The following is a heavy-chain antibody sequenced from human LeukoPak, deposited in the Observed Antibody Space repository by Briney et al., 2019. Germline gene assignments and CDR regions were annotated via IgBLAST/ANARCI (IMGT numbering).Heavy chain of an antibody. CDR2: INSDGSST. CDR3: ARDYASGLDY. Sequence: GGSLRLSCAASGFTFSSYWMHWVRQAPGKGLVWVSRINSDGSSTSYADSVKVRYTISRDNAKNTLDLQMISLRAEDTAVYYCARDYASGLDYWGQGTLVTVSS. D-gene: IGHD1-26*01. CDR1: GFTFSSYW. V-gene: IGHV3-74*01. J-gene: IGHJ4*02.